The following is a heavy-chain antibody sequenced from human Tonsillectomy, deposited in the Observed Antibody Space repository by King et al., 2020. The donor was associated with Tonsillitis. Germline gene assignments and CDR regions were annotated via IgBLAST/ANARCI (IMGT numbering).Heavy chain of an antibody. V-gene: IGHV3-21*01. CDR2: ISGSSSYI. D-gene: IGHD5-18*01. CDR1: GFTFSSYS. J-gene: IGHJ6*02. Sequence: VQLVESGGGLVKPGGSLRLSCEASGFTFSSYSMNWVRQAPGKGLEWVSSISGSSSYIYYADSVKGRFTISRDNAKNSLYLQMNSLRAEDTAVYYCARDRIQLGYGMDVWGQGTTVTVSS. CDR3: ARDRIQLGYGMDV.